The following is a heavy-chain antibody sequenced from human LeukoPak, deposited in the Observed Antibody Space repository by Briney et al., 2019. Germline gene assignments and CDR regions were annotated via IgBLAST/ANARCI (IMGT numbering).Heavy chain of an antibody. V-gene: IGHV3-30*02. CDR2: IRYDGHDK. CDR3: AKDGAAYGAGSYFSDY. CDR1: GFTFNTYG. D-gene: IGHD3-10*01. Sequence: GGSLRLSCAASGFTFNTYGMHWVRQAPGKALEWLAFIRYDGHDKYYADSVEDQFTISRDNSKNTVYLQMSSLRTEDSAVYYCAKDGAAYGAGSYFSDYWGQGTLVTVSS. J-gene: IGHJ4*02.